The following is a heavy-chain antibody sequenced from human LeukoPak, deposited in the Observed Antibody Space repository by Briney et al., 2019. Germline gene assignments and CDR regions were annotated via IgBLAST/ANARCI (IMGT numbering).Heavy chain of an antibody. V-gene: IGHV2-5*02. CDR1: GFSLSTSGVG. Sequence: SGPTLVNPTQTLTLTCTFSGFSLSTSGVGVGWIRQPPGKAPEWLALIYWDDDKRYSPSLKSRLTITKDTSKNQVVLTMTNMDPVDTATYYCAHRRVGYDILTQLSYFYGMDVWGQGTTVTVSS. J-gene: IGHJ6*02. CDR2: IYWDDDK. CDR3: AHRRVGYDILTQLSYFYGMDV. D-gene: IGHD3-9*01.